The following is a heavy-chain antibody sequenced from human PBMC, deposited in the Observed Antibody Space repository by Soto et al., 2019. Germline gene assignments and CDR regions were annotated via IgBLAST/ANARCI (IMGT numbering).Heavy chain of an antibody. D-gene: IGHD2-2*01. V-gene: IGHV4-59*08. CDR2: VYSSGST. Sequence: PSETLSLTCTVSGGSISGCFGSWIRQSPGKGLEWIGHVYSSGSTNFNPSLKSRITISVDTSKNQFSLKMSSVTAADTAVYYCARHKYQPLLPDFYSWGQGTLVTVSS. J-gene: IGHJ4*02. CDR1: GGSISGCF. CDR3: ARHKYQPLLPDFYS.